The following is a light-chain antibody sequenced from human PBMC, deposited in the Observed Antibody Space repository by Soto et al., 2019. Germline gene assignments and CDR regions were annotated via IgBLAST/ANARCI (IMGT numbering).Light chain of an antibody. V-gene: IGKV3-20*01. CDR3: QQYGSSPYT. J-gene: IGKJ2*01. CDR2: GAS. CDR1: QSVSSSY. Sequence: EIVLTQSPGTLSLSPGERATLSCRASQSVSSSYLAWYQQKPGQAPRLLIYGASSRATGIPDRFSGSGSGTAHTLTISRLEPENCAVYYCQQYGSSPYTFGQGTKLEI.